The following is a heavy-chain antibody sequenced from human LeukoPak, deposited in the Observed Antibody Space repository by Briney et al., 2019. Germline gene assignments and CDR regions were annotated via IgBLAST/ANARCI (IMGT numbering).Heavy chain of an antibody. CDR1: GGSISSYY. J-gene: IGHJ4*02. CDR2: ISSSGSTI. V-gene: IGHV3-11*01. Sequence: PSETLSLTCTVSGGSISSYYWSWIRKAPGKGLEWVSYISSSGSTIYYADSVKGRFTISRDNAKNSLYLQMNSLRAEDTAVYYCAREEGYFDYWGQGTLVTVSS. CDR3: AREEGYFDY.